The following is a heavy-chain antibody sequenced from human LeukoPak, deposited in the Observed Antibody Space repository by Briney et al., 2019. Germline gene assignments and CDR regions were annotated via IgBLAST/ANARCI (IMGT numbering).Heavy chain of an antibody. V-gene: IGHV1-18*01. Sequence: ASVKVSSKASGYTFTSYGISWVRQAPGQGLEWMGWISAYNGNTNYAQKLQGRVTMTTDTSTSTAYMELRSLRSDDTAVYYCGVVPAAMGYDYWGQGTLVTVSS. D-gene: IGHD2-2*01. CDR2: ISAYNGNT. CDR1: GYTFTSYG. CDR3: GVVPAAMGYDY. J-gene: IGHJ4*02.